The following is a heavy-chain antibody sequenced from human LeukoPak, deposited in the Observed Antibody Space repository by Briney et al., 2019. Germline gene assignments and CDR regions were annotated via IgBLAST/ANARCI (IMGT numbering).Heavy chain of an antibody. CDR3: ASVPPAAAGHYYYYMDV. J-gene: IGHJ6*03. CDR2: IYHSGST. V-gene: IGHV4-38-2*02. Sequence: SETLSPTCTVSGYSISSGYYWGWIRQPPGKGLEWIGSIYHSGSTYYNPSLKSRVTISVDTSKNQFSLKLSSVTAADTAVYYCASVPPAAAGHYYYYMDVWGKGTTVTVSS. CDR1: GYSISSGYY. D-gene: IGHD6-13*01.